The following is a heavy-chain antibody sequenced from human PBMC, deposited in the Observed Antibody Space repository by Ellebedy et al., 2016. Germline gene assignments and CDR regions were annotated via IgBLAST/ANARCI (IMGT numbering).Heavy chain of an antibody. CDR3: ARDQLYGSGSPSLDY. J-gene: IGHJ4*02. CDR2: IYTSGST. Sequence: GSLRLSXTVSGGSISSYYWSWIRQPAGKGLEWIGRIYTSGSTNYNPSLKSRVTMSVDTSKNQFSLKLSSVTAADTAVYYCARDQLYGSGSPSLDYWGQGTLVTVSS. D-gene: IGHD3-10*01. V-gene: IGHV4-4*07. CDR1: GGSISSYY.